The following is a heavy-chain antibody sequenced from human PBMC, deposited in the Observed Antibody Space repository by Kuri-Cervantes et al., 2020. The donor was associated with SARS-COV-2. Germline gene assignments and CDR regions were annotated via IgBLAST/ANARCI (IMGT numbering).Heavy chain of an antibody. Sequence: GGSLRLSCAASGFTFSSYAMSWVRQAPGKGLEWVSLITGSGDNTYYADSVRGRFTISRDNSRNTLSLQMNSLRTEDTAVYYCAKGGPMVRGEIRNNWFDPWGQGTRVTVSS. V-gene: IGHV3-23*01. D-gene: IGHD3-10*01. CDR3: AKGGPMVRGEIRNNWFDP. CDR2: ITGSGDNT. J-gene: IGHJ5*02. CDR1: GFTFSSYA.